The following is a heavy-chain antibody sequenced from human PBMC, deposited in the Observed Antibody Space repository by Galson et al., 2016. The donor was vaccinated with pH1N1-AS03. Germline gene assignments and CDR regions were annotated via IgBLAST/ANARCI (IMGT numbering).Heavy chain of an antibody. CDR1: GGSMTSPDW. V-gene: IGHV4-4*02. CDR3: ASAGYHTPGYHY. J-gene: IGHJ4*02. Sequence: SETLSLTCAVSGGSMTSPDWWTWVRQPPGKGLEWIGEVHYSGTTSYNPSLNSRVTMSIDKSNNQFSLNLGSVTAADTAVYFGASAGYHTPGYHYWGQGALVTVSS. CDR2: VHYSGTT. D-gene: IGHD3-16*02.